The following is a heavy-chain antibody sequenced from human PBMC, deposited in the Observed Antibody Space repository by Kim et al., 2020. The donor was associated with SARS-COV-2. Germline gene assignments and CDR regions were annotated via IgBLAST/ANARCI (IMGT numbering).Heavy chain of an antibody. CDR1: GYSFTSYW. D-gene: IGHD3-10*01. CDR2: IDPSDSYT. Sequence: GESLKISCKGSGYSFTSYWISWVRQMPGKGLEWMGRIDPSDSYTNYSPSFQGHVTISADKSISTAYLQWSSLKASDTAMYYCARHHQAVVRGVIGLGYWGQGTLVTVSS. V-gene: IGHV5-10-1*01. J-gene: IGHJ4*02. CDR3: ARHHQAVVRGVIGLGY.